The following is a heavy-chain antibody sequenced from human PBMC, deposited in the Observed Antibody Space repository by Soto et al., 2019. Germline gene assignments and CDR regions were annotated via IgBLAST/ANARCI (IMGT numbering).Heavy chain of an antibody. CDR2: INHSGST. CDR3: ARGHLILYYDFWRNAGGWFDP. CDR1: GGSFSGYY. D-gene: IGHD3-3*01. Sequence: QVQLQQWGAGLLKPSETLSLTCAVYGGSFSGYYWSWIRQPPGKGLEWIGEINHSGSTNYNPSLKSRVTISVDTSKNQFSLKLSSVTAADTAVYYCARGHLILYYDFWRNAGGWFDPWGQGTLVTVSS. J-gene: IGHJ5*02. V-gene: IGHV4-34*01.